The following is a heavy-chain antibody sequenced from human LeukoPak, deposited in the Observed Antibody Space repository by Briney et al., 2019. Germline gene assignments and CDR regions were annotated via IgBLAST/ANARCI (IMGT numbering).Heavy chain of an antibody. D-gene: IGHD3-3*01. J-gene: IGHJ4*02. V-gene: IGHV1-2*02. CDR1: GYTFTGYY. Sequence: GASVKVSCKASGYTFTGYYMHWVRQAPGQGLEWMGWINPNSGGTNYAQKFQGRVTITRNTSISTAYMELSSLRSEDTAVYYCARASTYYDFWSGYPLPDYWGQGALVTVSS. CDR2: INPNSGGT. CDR3: ARASTYYDFWSGYPLPDY.